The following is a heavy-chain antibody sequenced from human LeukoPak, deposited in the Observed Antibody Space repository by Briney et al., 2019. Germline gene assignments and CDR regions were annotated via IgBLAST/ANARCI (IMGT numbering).Heavy chain of an antibody. CDR2: ISSSSSTI. CDR3: AREQVDY. V-gene: IGHV3-48*04. Sequence: GGSLRLSCAASGFTFSSYSMNWVRQAPGKGLEWVSYISSSSSTIYYADSVKGRFTISRDNAKNSLYLQMNRLRAEDTAVYYCAREQVDYWGQGTLVTVSS. J-gene: IGHJ4*02. CDR1: GFTFSSYS.